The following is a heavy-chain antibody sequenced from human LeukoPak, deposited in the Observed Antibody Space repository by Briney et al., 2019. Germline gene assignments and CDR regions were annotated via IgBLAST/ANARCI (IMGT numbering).Heavy chain of an antibody. J-gene: IGHJ1*01. CDR1: GFTLSSYW. CDR3: ARAPSEIGGYYPEYFRH. CDR2: IKSDGRT. V-gene: IGHV3-74*01. Sequence: GGSLRLSCAASGFTLSSYWMHWVRQAPGKGLMWVSRIKSDGRTNYADSVKGRFTISRDNAKNTVSLQMNSLRAEDTGVYYCARAPSEIGGYYPEYFRHWGQGTLVIVSS. D-gene: IGHD3-22*01.